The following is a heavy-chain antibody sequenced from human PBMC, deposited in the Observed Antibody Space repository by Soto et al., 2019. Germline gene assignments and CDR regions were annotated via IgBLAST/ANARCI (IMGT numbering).Heavy chain of an antibody. D-gene: IGHD4-4*01. V-gene: IGHV3-23*01. Sequence: EVQVLESGGGLVQPGGSLRLSCAASGFTFSSYAMSWVRQAPGKGLEWVSAISGSGGSTYYADSVKGRFTISRDKCKNALYRQMNSLRTEDTTVYYCAKKQTTVTGWYFDRWGRGTLVVVSS. J-gene: IGHJ2*01. CDR3: AKKQTTVTGWYFDR. CDR2: ISGSGGST. CDR1: GFTFSSYA.